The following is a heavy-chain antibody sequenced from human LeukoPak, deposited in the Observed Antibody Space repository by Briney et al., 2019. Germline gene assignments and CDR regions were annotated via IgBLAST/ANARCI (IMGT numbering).Heavy chain of an antibody. V-gene: IGHV4-34*01. CDR3: ARVRVVVVNYYFDY. D-gene: IGHD3-22*01. CDR2: INHSGST. CDR1: GGSFSGYY. J-gene: IGHJ4*02. Sequence: PSETLSLTCAVYGGSFSGYYWSWIRQPPGKGLEWIGEINHSGSTNYNPSLKSRVTISVDTSKNQFSLKLSSVTAADTAVYYCARVRVVVVNYYFDYWGQGTLVTVSS.